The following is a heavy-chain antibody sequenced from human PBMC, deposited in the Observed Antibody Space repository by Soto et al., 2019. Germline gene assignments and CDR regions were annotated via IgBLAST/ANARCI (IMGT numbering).Heavy chain of an antibody. CDR3: TSRRWDCSGRSCYSGMDYYYGMDV. J-gene: IGHJ6*02. Sequence: EVQLVESGGGLVKPGGSLRLSCAASGFTFSNAWMNWVRQAPGKGLEWVGRIKSKTDGGTTDYAAPVKGRFTISRDDSNNTLYLQMNSLKTEDTAVYYCTSRRWDCSGRSCYSGMDYYYGMDVWGPGTTVTASS. CDR1: GFTFSNAW. D-gene: IGHD2-15*01. CDR2: IKSKTDGGTT. V-gene: IGHV3-15*07.